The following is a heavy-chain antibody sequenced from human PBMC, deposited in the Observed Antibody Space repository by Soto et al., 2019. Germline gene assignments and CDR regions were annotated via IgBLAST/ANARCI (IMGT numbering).Heavy chain of an antibody. V-gene: IGHV1-69*01. CDR3: AGGRIVVVGSRAYYGMDV. CDR1: GGTPSNSA. D-gene: IGHD3-22*01. Sequence: QVHLLLQSGAEVKKPGSSVKVSCKASGGTPSNSAISWVRQAPGQGLEWMGGIIPVFGLVKYAQNFQGRVTITADESTNTAYMELSGLGAEDTAVYYCAGGRIVVVGSRAYYGMDVWGQGATVTVAS. CDR2: IIPVFGLV. J-gene: IGHJ6*02.